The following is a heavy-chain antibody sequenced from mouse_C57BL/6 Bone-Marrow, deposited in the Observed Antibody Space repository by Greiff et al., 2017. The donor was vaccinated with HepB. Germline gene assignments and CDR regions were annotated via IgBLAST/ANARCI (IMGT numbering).Heavy chain of an antibody. V-gene: IGHV5-4*01. CDR2: ISDGGSYT. Sequence: EVQRVESGGGLVKPGGSLKLSCAASGFTFSSYAMSWVRQTPEKRLEWVATISDGGSYTYYPDNVKGRFTISRDNAKNNLYLQMSHLKSEDTVMYYCARNFITTVVEGFAYWGQGTLVTVSA. D-gene: IGHD1-1*01. CDR3: ARNFITTVVEGFAY. J-gene: IGHJ3*01. CDR1: GFTFSSYA.